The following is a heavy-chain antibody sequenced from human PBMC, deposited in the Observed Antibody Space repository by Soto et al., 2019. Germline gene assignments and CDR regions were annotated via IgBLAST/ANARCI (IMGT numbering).Heavy chain of an antibody. D-gene: IGHD1-26*01. V-gene: IGHV1-18*01. Sequence: QVQLVQSGAEVKKPGASVKVSCKASGYTFTSYGISWVRQAPGQGLEWMGWISAYNGNTNYAQKLQGRVTMTTDTSTSRVYMELRSLRSDDTSVYYCAGWELLLRYNDYWGQGTLVTVSS. CDR2: ISAYNGNT. J-gene: IGHJ4*02. CDR3: AGWELLLRYNDY. CDR1: GYTFTSYG.